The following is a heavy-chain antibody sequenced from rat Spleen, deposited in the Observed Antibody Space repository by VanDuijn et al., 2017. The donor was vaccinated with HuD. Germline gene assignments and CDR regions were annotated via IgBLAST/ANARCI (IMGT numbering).Heavy chain of an antibody. CDR2: INSAGST. Sequence: EVQLQESGPGLVKPSQSLSLTCSVTGHSITNGYRWNWIRKFPGNKLEWMGYINSAGSTRNNPSLNSRISITKDTSKNQFFLQVNSVTTEDTATYYCARSDGTHYYLPFIYWGQGTLVTVSS. J-gene: IGHJ3*01. D-gene: IGHD1-12*02. CDR1: GHSITNGYR. CDR3: ARSDGTHYYLPFIY. V-gene: IGHV3-3*01.